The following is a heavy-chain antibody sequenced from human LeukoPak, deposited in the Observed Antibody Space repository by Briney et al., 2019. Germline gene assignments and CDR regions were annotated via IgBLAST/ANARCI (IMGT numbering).Heavy chain of an antibody. Sequence: GASVKVSCKASGYSFTSYGISWVRQAPGQGLEWMGWIIAYNGNTNYAQKLQGRVTMTTDTSTSTAYMELRSLRSDDTAVYYCARVSKTYYYESSGHIEDYWGQGTLVTVSS. J-gene: IGHJ4*02. CDR2: IIAYNGNT. V-gene: IGHV1-18*01. CDR1: GYSFTSYG. D-gene: IGHD3-22*01. CDR3: ARVSKTYYYESSGHIEDY.